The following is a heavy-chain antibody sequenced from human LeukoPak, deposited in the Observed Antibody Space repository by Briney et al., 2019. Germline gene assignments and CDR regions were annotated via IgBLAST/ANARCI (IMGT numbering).Heavy chain of an antibody. Sequence: PGGSLRLSCAVSGFTFNSYSLHWVRQAPGQGLDWVAITAYGGTKKRYANSVRGRFTISRDKSGNTLSLEMNSLRPEDTAVYHCAREGTMPGDAYDVWGEGTMVIVS. V-gene: IGHV3-30*03. CDR2: TAYGGTKK. CDR3: AREGTMPGDAYDV. D-gene: IGHD2-2*01. J-gene: IGHJ3*01. CDR1: GFTFNSYS.